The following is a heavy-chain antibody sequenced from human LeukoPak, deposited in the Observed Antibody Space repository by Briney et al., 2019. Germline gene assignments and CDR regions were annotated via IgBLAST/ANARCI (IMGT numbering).Heavy chain of an antibody. J-gene: IGHJ6*02. CDR1: GFTVSSNY. D-gene: IGHD5-12*01. CDR3: AKGPLWLRGYYYYYGMDV. CDR2: IYSGGST. V-gene: IGHV3-53*05. Sequence: GGSLRLSCAASGFTVSSNYMSWVRQAPGKGLEWVSVIYSGGSTYYADSVKGRFTISRDNSKNTLYLQMNSLRAEDTAVYYCAKGPLWLRGYYYYYGMDVWGQGTTVTVSS.